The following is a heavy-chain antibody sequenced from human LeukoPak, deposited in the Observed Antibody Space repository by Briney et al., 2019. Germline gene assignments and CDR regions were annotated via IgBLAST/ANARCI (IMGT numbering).Heavy chain of an antibody. J-gene: IGHJ3*02. V-gene: IGHV1-2*02. CDR1: GYTFTGYY. D-gene: IGHD6-13*01. CDR2: INPNSGGT. Sequence: GASVKVSCKASGYTFTGYYMHWVRQAPGQGLEWMGWINPNSGGTNYAQKFQGRVTMTRDTSISTAYMELSRLRSDDTAVYYCARGSSSSWSDAFDIWGQGTMVTVSS. CDR3: ARGSSSSWSDAFDI.